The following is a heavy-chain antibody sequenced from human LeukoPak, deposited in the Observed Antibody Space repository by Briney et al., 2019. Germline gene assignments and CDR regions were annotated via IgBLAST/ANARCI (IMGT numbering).Heavy chain of an antibody. D-gene: IGHD2-21*02. CDR2: INPNSGGT. V-gene: IGHV1-2*02. Sequence: GASVKVSCKASGYTFTDYFLHWVRQAPGQGLEWMGWINPNSGGTNYAQKFQGRVTMTTDTSISTAYMELSRLRSDDTAVYYCASGLWVTAIEEGPIGNNDYWGQGTLVTVSS. J-gene: IGHJ4*02. CDR3: ASGLWVTAIEEGPIGNNDY. CDR1: GYTFTDYF.